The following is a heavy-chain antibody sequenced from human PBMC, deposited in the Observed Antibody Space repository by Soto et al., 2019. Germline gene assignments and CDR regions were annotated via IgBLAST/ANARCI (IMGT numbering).Heavy chain of an antibody. CDR3: SGGVGDAI. D-gene: IGHD1-26*01. CDR1: GFSFRSDW. V-gene: IGHV3-7*04. J-gene: IGHJ4*02. CDR2: TNQDGSEK. Sequence: EDQLVESGGGLVQPGGSLRLTCAVSGFSFRSDWMNWVRQAPGKGLEWVAHTNQDGSEKYYLDSVKGRFTIFRDNGKNSRYLQMNSLRAEDTAVYYCSGGVGDAIWGQGTLVTVSS.